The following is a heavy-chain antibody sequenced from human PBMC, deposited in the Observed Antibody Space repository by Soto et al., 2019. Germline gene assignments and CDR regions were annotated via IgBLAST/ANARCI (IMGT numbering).Heavy chain of an antibody. Sequence: GGSLRLSCAASGFTFSSYGMHWVRQAPGKGLEWVAVIWYDGSNKYYADSVKGRFTISRDNSKNTLYLQMNSLRAEDTAVYYCARMEYYYDSSGYYTLFDYWGQGTLVTVSS. J-gene: IGHJ4*02. V-gene: IGHV3-33*01. CDR1: GFTFSSYG. CDR2: IWYDGSNK. CDR3: ARMEYYYDSSGYYTLFDY. D-gene: IGHD3-22*01.